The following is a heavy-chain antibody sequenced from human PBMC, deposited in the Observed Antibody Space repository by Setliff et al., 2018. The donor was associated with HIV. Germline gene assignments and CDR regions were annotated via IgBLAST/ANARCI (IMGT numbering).Heavy chain of an antibody. D-gene: IGHD3-10*01. Sequence: GSLRLSCAASGFTFSKAWMSWVRQAPGKGLEWVGRIKSKSTTEGGTADYAAPVKGRFTISRDDSKNTLYLQMNSLITEDTAVYYCTTYYFGSGTYGPTNWGQGTLVTVSS. CDR1: GFTFSKAW. J-gene: IGHJ4*02. V-gene: IGHV3-15*01. CDR3: TTYYFGSGTYGPTN. CDR2: IKSKSTTEGGTA.